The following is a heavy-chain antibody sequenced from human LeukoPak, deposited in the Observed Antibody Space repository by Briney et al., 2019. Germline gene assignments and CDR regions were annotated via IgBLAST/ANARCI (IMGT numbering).Heavy chain of an antibody. CDR1: GGSISSYY. D-gene: IGHD2-2*01. CDR2: IYTSGST. CDR3: ARDVVPAAPVHYYYGMDV. J-gene: IGHJ6*02. V-gene: IGHV4-4*07. Sequence: PSETLSLTCTVSGGSISSYYWSWIRQPAGKGLEWIGRIYTSGSTNYNPSLKSRVTISVDTSKNQFSLKLSSVTAADTAVYYCARDVVPAAPVHYYYGMDVWGQGTTVTVSS.